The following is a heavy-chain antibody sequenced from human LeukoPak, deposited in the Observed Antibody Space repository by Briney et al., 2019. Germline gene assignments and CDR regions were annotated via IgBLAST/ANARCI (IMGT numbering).Heavy chain of an antibody. CDR1: GGSISSYY. J-gene: IGHJ6*03. CDR3: AWSSTGGYYYMDV. CDR2: IYYSGST. V-gene: IGHV4-59*01. D-gene: IGHD2-2*01. Sequence: PSETLSLTCTVSGGSISSYYWSWIRQPPGKGLEWIGYIYYSGSTNYNPSLKSRVTISVDTSKNQFSLKLSSVTAADTAVYYCAWSSTGGYYYMDVWGKGTTVTVSS.